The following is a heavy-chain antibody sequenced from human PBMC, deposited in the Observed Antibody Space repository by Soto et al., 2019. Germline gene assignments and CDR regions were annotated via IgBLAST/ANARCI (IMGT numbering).Heavy chain of an antibody. D-gene: IGHD3-10*01. CDR1: GFTFSSYW. V-gene: IGHV3-74*01. CDR2: INNDGSST. CDR3: ASGGVAGSGTFYNDY. J-gene: IGHJ4*02. Sequence: PGGSLRLSCAASGFTFSSYWMHWVRQAPGKGLVWVSRINNDGSSTSYADSVKGRLTISRDNAKNPLYLQLNSLRAEDTALYYCASGGVAGSGTFYNDYWGRGTLVTVSS.